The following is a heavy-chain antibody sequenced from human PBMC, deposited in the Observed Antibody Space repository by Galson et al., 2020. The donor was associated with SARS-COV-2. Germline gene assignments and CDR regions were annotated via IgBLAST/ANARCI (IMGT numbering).Heavy chain of an antibody. V-gene: IGHV3-30*03. Sequence: GVSLKISCAASGFTFSSYGMHWVRQAPGKGLEWVAVISYDGSNKYYADSVKGRFTISRDNSKNTLYLQMNSLRAEDTAVYYCARDSAWNDILTGYLKGTDHYYYYGMDVWCQGTTVTVSS. CDR1: GFTFSSYG. CDR3: ARDSAWNDILTGYLKGTDHYYYYGMDV. D-gene: IGHD3-9*01. J-gene: IGHJ6*02. CDR2: ISYDGSNK.